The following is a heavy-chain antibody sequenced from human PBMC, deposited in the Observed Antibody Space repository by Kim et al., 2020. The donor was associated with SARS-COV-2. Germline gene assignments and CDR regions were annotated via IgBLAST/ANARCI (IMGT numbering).Heavy chain of an antibody. Sequence: GGSLRLSCAASGFTFSSYGMHWVRQAPGKGLEWVAVIWYDGSNKYYADSVKGRFTISRDNSKNTLYLQMNSLRAEDTAVYYCAREINPGTTPHYYYYYGMDVWGQGTTVTVSS. CDR1: GFTFSSYG. CDR3: AREINPGTTPHYYYYYGMDV. D-gene: IGHD1-1*01. J-gene: IGHJ6*02. CDR2: IWYDGSNK. V-gene: IGHV3-33*01.